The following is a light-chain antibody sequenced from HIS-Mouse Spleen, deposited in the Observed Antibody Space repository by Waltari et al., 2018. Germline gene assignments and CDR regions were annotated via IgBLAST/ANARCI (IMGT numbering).Light chain of an antibody. CDR3: QAWDSSYSV. CDR2: QDS. CDR1: KLGDKY. V-gene: IGLV3-1*01. J-gene: IGLJ2*01. Sequence: SYELTQPPSVSVSPGQTASITCSGDKLGDKYACWYQQKPGQSPVLVIYQDSRRPSGVPVRFSGSNAGNTATLTISGTQAMDAADYYCQAWDSSYSVFGGGTKLTVL.